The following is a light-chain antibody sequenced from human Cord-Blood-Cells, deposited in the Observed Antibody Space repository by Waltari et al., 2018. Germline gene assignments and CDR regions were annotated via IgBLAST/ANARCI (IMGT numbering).Light chain of an antibody. CDR3: CSYAGSSTRV. CDR1: SXXXWGXXX. Sequence: QSALTQPASVSGSPGQSXXXSCTGTSXXXWGXXXVSWYHKSPGKAPIFMIYEGSKRPSGVSNRFSGSKSGNTASLTISGLQAEDEADYYCCSYAGSSTRVFGGGTKLTVX. V-gene: IGLV2-23*01. CDR2: EGS. J-gene: IGLJ3*02.